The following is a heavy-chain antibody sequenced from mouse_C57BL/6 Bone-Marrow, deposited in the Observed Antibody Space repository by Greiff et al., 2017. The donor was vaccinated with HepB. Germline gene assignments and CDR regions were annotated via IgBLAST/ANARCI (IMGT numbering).Heavy chain of an antibody. V-gene: IGHV10-1*01. CDR1: GFSFNTYA. CDR3: VGGYYDYDDERYYYFDY. Sequence: EVQVVESGGGLVQPKGSLKLSCAASGFSFNTYAMNWVRQAPGKGLEWVARIRSKSNNYATYYADSVKDRFTISRDDSESMLYLQMNNLKTEDTAMYYCVGGYYDYDDERYYYFDYWGQGTTLTVSS. CDR2: IRSKSNNYAT. J-gene: IGHJ2*01. D-gene: IGHD2-4*01.